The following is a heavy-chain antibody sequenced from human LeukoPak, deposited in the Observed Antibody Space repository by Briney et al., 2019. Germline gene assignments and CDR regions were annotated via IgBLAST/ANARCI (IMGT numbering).Heavy chain of an antibody. CDR3: ATGGGIAVAHA. CDR2: IYHSGTT. J-gene: IGHJ4*02. Sequence: GSLRLSCAASEFTFSSYSMNWVRQAPGKGLEWIASIYHSGTTYYNPSLKSRVTIFVHTSDNQFSLKLSSVTAADTAAYYCATGGGIAVAHAWGQGIVVTVSS. V-gene: IGHV4-59*05. D-gene: IGHD6-19*01. CDR1: EFTFSSYS.